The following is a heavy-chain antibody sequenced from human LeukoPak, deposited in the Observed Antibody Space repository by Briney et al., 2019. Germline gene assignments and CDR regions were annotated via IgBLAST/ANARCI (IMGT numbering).Heavy chain of an antibody. CDR2: ISSRSITI. CDR1: GFTFSNYS. J-gene: IGHJ4*02. V-gene: IGHV3-48*01. D-gene: IGHD2-21*02. CDR3: AKDISGGDCPDY. Sequence: GGSLRLSCAASGFTFSNYSMTWVRQAPGKGLEWVSYISSRSITIYYADPVKGRFTVSRDNAKNSLYLQMNSLRAEDTAVYYCAKDISGGDCPDYWGQGTLVTVSS.